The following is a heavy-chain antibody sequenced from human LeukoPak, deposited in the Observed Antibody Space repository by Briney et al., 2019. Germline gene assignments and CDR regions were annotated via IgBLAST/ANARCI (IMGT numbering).Heavy chain of an antibody. CDR3: ARDTPHYYDSSGYII. CDR2: IYSGGST. Sequence: PGGSLRLSCAASGLTVSSNYMSWVRQAPGKGLEWVSVIYSGGSTYYADSVKGRFTISRDNSKNTLYLQMNSLRAEDTAVYYCARDTPHYYDSSGYIIWGQGTLVTVSS. J-gene: IGHJ4*02. D-gene: IGHD3-22*01. V-gene: IGHV3-53*01. CDR1: GLTVSSNY.